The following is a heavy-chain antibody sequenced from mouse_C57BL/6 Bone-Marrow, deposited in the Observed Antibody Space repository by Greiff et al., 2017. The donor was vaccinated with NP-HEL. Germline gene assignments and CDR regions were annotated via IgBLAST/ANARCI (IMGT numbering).Heavy chain of an antibody. Sequence: QVHVKQPGAELVKPGASVKLSCKASGYTFTSYWMHWVKQRPGQGLEWIGMIHPNSGSTNYNEKFKSKATLTVDKSSSTAYMQLSSLTSEDSAVYYCARGGGYYAWFAYWGQGTLVTVSA. CDR3: ARGGGYYAWFAY. J-gene: IGHJ3*01. CDR2: IHPNSGST. V-gene: IGHV1-64*01. CDR1: GYTFTSYW. D-gene: IGHD2-3*01.